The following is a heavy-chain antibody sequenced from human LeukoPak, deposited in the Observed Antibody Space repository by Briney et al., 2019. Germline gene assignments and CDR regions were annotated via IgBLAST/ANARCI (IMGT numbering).Heavy chain of an antibody. CDR1: GGSISSHY. CDR2: IYYSGST. Sequence: PSETLSLTCTVSGGSISSHYWSWIRQPPGKGLEWVGYIYYSGSTNYNPSLQSRVTISVDTSKNQFSLKLSSVPAADTAVYYCARQGITGTTSHFDYWGQGTLVTVSS. J-gene: IGHJ4*02. V-gene: IGHV4-59*11. CDR3: ARQGITGTTSHFDY. D-gene: IGHD1-7*01.